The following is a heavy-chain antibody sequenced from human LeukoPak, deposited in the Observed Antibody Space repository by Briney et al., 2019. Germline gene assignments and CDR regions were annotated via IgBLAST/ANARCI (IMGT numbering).Heavy chain of an antibody. J-gene: IGHJ4*02. CDR2: ITMSGDST. CDR1: GFTFSSYA. CDR3: ARTPNRFYDF. V-gene: IGHV3-23*01. Sequence: GGSLRLSCAASGFTFSSYAFNWVRQAPGKGLEWVSGITMSGDSTYYADSVKGRFTISRDNSKNTLYLQMTSLRAEDTALHYCARTPNRFYDFWGQGTLVTVSS.